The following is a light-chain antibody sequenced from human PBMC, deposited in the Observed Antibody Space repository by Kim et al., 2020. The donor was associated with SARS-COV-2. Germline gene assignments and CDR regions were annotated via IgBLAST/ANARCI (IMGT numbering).Light chain of an antibody. J-gene: IGLJ2*01. CDR2: LNSDGSH. V-gene: IGLV4-69*01. Sequence: LGASVKLTCTLRSGHSSYAIAWHQQQPEKGPRYLMKLNSDGSHSKGDGIPDRFSGSSSGAERYLTISSLQSEDEADYYCQTWGTVVFGGGTQLTVL. CDR3: QTWGTVV. CDR1: SGHSSYA.